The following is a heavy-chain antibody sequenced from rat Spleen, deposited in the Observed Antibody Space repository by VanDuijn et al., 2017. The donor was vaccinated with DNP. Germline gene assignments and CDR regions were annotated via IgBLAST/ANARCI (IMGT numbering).Heavy chain of an antibody. V-gene: IGHV3-3*01. Sequence: EVQLQESGPGLVKPSQSLSLTCSVTGYSITSNYRWNWIRKFPGNKLEWMGYVNSAGSTNYNPSLKSRISITRDTSKNQFFLQLNSVTSGDTATYYCARWSNYFDYWGRGVMVTVSS. J-gene: IGHJ2*01. CDR1: GYSITSNYR. CDR3: ARWSNYFDY. CDR2: VNSAGST.